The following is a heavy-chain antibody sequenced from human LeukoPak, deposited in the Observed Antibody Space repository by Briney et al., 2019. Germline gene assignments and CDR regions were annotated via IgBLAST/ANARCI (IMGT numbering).Heavy chain of an antibody. CDR2: ISTSGSAV. D-gene: IGHD3-10*01. J-gene: IGHJ6*02. CDR1: GLTFSDYY. CDR3: ARRAPFYYNSWSPTHDYGMDV. Sequence: GGSLRLSCAASGLTFSDYYVAWIRQAPGKGLEWISYISTSGSAVYYADSVKGRFTMSRDNAKNSLYLQMNSLRAEDTAVYYCARRAPFYYNSWSPTHDYGMDVWGQGTTVTVSS. V-gene: IGHV3-11*01.